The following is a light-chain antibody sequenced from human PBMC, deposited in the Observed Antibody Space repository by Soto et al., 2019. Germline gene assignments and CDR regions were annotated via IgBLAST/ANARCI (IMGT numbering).Light chain of an antibody. CDR1: SSDVGGYNY. J-gene: IGLJ3*02. Sequence: QSFLTQPASVSGSAGQSITISCAGTSSDVGGYNYVSWYQHHPGKAPKVMIYEVSNRPSGVSNRFSGSKSGNTASLTISGLQAEDEADYYCSSYTSTSSWVFGGGTKVTVL. CDR2: EVS. CDR3: SSYTSTSSWV. V-gene: IGLV2-14*01.